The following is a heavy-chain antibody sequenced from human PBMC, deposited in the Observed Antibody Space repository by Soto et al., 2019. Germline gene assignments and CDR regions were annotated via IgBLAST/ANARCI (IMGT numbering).Heavy chain of an antibody. J-gene: IGHJ5*02. CDR2: IIPLYGTT. Sequence: ASVKFSCKASVYTFTNHGVTWVRADPGHGLVWMGSIIPLYGTTNYAQRFRDRVAFIADYSTNMSYMELMSLRSDDTAIYYCARDIPTYYDSSIDWSDPWGQGVLVTVSS. CDR3: ARDIPTYYDSSIDWSDP. V-gene: IGHV1-69*13. D-gene: IGHD3-16*01. CDR1: VYTFTNHG.